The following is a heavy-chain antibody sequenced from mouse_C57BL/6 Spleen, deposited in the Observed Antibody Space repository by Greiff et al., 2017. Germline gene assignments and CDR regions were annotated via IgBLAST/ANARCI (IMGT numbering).Heavy chain of an antibody. CDR2: ISSGSSTI. J-gene: IGHJ1*03. Sequence: EVKLMESGGGLVKPGGSLKLSCAASGFTFSDYGMHWVRQAPEKGLEWVAYISSGSSTIYYADTVKGRFTISRDNAKNTLFLQMTSLRSEDTAMYYCAITTVVAPDVWGTGTTVTVSS. D-gene: IGHD1-1*01. CDR3: AITTVVAPDV. CDR1: GFTFSDYG. V-gene: IGHV5-17*01.